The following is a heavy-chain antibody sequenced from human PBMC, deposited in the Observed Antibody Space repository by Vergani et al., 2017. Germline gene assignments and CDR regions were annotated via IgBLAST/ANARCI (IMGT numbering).Heavy chain of an antibody. D-gene: IGHD3-16*01. CDR2: IYSGGNT. J-gene: IGHJ6*02. CDR1: GFTFSSYA. V-gene: IGHV3-23*03. Sequence: EVQLLESGGGLVQPGGSLRLSCAASGFTFSSYAMSWVRQAPGKGLEWVSVIYSGGNTYYADSVKGRFTISRDNSKNTLYLQMNSLRAEDTAVYYCSRDTHSYALDVWGQGTTVTVSS. CDR3: SRDTHSYALDV.